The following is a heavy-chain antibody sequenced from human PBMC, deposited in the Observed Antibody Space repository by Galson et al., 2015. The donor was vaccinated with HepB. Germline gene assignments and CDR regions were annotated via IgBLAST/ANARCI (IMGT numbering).Heavy chain of an antibody. CDR3: ARNYYGSGSFQTPFDY. D-gene: IGHD3-10*01. V-gene: IGHV1-46*01. Sequence: SVKVSCKASGYTLTSYYMHWVRQAPGQGLEWMGIINPTGGSTSYAQKFQGRVTMTRDTSTSTVYMELRSLRSEDTAVYFCARNYYGSGSFQTPFDYWGQGTLVTVSS. CDR2: INPTGGST. CDR1: GYTLTSYY. J-gene: IGHJ4*02.